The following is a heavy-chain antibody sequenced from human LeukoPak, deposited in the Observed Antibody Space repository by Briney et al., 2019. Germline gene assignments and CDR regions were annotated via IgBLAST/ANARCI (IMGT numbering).Heavy chain of an antibody. CDR2: INRGVAT. D-gene: IGHD1-1*01. V-gene: IGHV3-23*01. CDR1: GVTFSTYA. CDR3: AKVQLAGLYFFDY. J-gene: IGHJ4*02. Sequence: GGSLRLSCAVSGVTFSTYAMSWVRQAPGKGLEWVSSINRGVATYYADSVKGRFTISRDNSKNTLYLQMNSLPADDTAVYYCAKVQLAGLYFFDYWGQGTLVTVSS.